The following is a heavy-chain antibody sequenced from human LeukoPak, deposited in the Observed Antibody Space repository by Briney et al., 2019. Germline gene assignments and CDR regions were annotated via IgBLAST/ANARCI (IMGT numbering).Heavy chain of an antibody. CDR2: INPSGGST. V-gene: IGHV1-46*01. CDR3: ARNTETAIPLPYYFDY. J-gene: IGHJ4*02. D-gene: IGHD2-21*02. Sequence: ASVKVSCKASGYSFTSCYMHWVRQAPGQGLEWMGIINPSGGSTSYAQKFQGRVTITRDTSASTAYMDLSSLRSEDTAVYYCARNTETAIPLPYYFDYWGQGTLVTVSS. CDR1: GYSFTSCY.